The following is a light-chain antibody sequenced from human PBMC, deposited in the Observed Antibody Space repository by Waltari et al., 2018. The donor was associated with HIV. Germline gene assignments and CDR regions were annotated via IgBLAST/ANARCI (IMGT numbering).Light chain of an antibody. J-gene: IGKJ1*01. CDR3: QQYSNWRT. Sequence: EIVMTQSPATLSVSPGERATLSCRASQSVSGNLAWYQQKHGQAPRLLIYGASTRATGIPARFSGSGSGTEFTLTISSLQSEDFAVYYCQQYSNWRTFGQGTKVEIK. CDR2: GAS. CDR1: QSVSGN. V-gene: IGKV3-15*01.